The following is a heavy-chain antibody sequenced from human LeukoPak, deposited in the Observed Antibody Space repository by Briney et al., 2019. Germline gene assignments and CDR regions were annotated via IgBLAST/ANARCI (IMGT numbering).Heavy chain of an antibody. CDR2: IYHSGST. J-gene: IGHJ4*02. Sequence: PSETLSLTCAVSGGSICSSNWWSWVRQPPGKGLEWIGEIYHSGSTNYNPSLKSRVTISVDKSKNQFSLKLSSVTAADTAVYYCARYQGWGPRTFDYWGQGTLVTVSS. CDR1: GGSICSSNW. CDR3: ARYQGWGPRTFDY. D-gene: IGHD2-2*01. V-gene: IGHV4-4*02.